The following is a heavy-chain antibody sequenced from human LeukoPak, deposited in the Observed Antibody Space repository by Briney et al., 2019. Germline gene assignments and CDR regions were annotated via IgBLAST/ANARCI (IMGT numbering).Heavy chain of an antibody. Sequence: PGGSLRLSCAASGFTFSDYYMSWIRQAPGKGLEWVSYISSSGSTIYYADSVKGRFTISRDNAKNSLYLQMNSLRAEDTAVYYCASPSNSIAAAYYAFDIWGQGTMVTVSS. D-gene: IGHD6-13*01. V-gene: IGHV3-11*01. CDR1: GFTFSDYY. J-gene: IGHJ3*02. CDR2: ISSSGSTI. CDR3: ASPSNSIAAAYYAFDI.